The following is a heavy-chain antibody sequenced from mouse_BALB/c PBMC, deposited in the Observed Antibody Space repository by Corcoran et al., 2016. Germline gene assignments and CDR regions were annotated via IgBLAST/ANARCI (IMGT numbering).Heavy chain of an antibody. D-gene: IGHD1-2*01. J-gene: IGHJ2*01. Sequence: QVTLKESGPGILQPSQTLSLTCSFSGFSLSTSGMGVSWIRQPSGKGLEWLAHIYWDDDKRYNPSLKSRLTISKDTSSNQVFLKITSVDTADTATYYGARRTTATDFDYWGQGTTLTVSS. CDR1: GFSLSTSGMG. V-gene: IGHV8-12*01. CDR3: ARRTTATDFDY. CDR2: IYWDDDK.